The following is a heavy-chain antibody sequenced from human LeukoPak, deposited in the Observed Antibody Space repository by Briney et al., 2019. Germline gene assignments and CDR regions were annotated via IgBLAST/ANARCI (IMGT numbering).Heavy chain of an antibody. CDR1: GFNFNSHG. CDR3: AKGLNWGTDY. D-gene: IGHD7-27*01. CDR2: ISYEGSNQ. J-gene: IGHJ4*02. V-gene: IGHV3-30*18. Sequence: PGGSLRLSCAASGFNFNSHGMHWVRQAPGKGLEWVAIISYEGSNQYYAESVKGRFTLTRDNSKNTLYLQMNSLRAEDTAVYYCAKGLNWGTDYWGQGTLVTVSS.